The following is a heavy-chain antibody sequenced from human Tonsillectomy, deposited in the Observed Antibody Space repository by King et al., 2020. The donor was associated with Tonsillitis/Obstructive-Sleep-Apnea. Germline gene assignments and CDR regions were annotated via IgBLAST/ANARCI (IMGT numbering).Heavy chain of an antibody. Sequence: VQLVESGGGLVKPGGSLRLSCAASGFTFNSYTMNWVRQAPGKGLEWVSSISGSRTNKNYADSVKGRFTISRDNTENSLYLQMNSLRADNTAVYYCARDYWGYIYCLEVYWGQGILVIVSA. CDR2: ISGSRTNK. V-gene: IGHV3-21*06. J-gene: IGHJ1*01. CDR3: ARDYWGYIYCLEVY. CDR1: GFTFNSYT. D-gene: IGHD5-18*01.